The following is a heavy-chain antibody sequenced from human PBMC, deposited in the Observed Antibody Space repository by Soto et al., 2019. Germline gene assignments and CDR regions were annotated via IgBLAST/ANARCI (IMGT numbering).Heavy chain of an antibody. D-gene: IGHD2-15*01. Sequence: QVQLQESGPGLVKPSQTLSLTCTVSGGSISSGGYYWSWIRQHPGKGLEWIGYIYYRGSTYYNPSHTSRVTITVDTSKNHFSLKLRSGTAAATAVYYCASHTPHCSGGSCYGYYCDYSGHGTRVTFAA. J-gene: IGHJ4*01. CDR2: IYYRGST. CDR1: GGSISSGGYY. V-gene: IGHV4-31*03. CDR3: ASHTPHCSGGSCYGYYCDY.